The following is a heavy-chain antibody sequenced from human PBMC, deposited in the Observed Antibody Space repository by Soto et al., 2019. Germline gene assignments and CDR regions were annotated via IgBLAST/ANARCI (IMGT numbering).Heavy chain of an antibody. CDR1: GYRNTVLS. Sequence: ALLNGACKISGYRNTVLSGRWGRKKKGKGLEWMGGFDPEDGETIYAQKFQGRVTITEDTSTDTAYMELSSLRSEDTAVYYCATGARIAAAGTAYWGQGTLVTVSS. CDR2: FDPEDGET. D-gene: IGHD6-13*01. V-gene: IGHV1-24*01. J-gene: IGHJ4*02. CDR3: ATGARIAAAGTAY.